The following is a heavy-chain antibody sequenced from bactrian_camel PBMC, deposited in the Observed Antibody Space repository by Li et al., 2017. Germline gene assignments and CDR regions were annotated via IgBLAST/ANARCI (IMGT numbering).Heavy chain of an antibody. CDR3: AGGPWSSTCNPQRGLPF. Sequence: HVQLVESGGGSVQAGESLRLSCVASGLNCGSTSMGWFRQAPGKEREGVAAINTGGGSTTYADSVKGRFTISKDNAKKTLYLQMRGLKGEDAATYYCAGGPWSSTCNPQRGLPFWGQGTQVTVS. D-gene: IGHD6*01. CDR2: INTGGGST. CDR1: GLNCGSTS. V-gene: IGHV3S1*01. J-gene: IGHJ4*01.